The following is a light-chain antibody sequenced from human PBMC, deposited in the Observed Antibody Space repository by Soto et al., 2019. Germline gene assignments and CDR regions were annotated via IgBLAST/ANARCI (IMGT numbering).Light chain of an antibody. Sequence: LTQPASVSGSPGQSITISCTGTSSDVGGYNYVSWYQQHPGKAPKLMIYDVSYRPSGVSNRFSGSKSGNTASLTISGLQAEDEADYYCSSYTSSSTLVFGTGTKVTVL. V-gene: IGLV2-14*01. CDR3: SSYTSSSTLV. J-gene: IGLJ1*01. CDR1: SSDVGGYNY. CDR2: DVS.